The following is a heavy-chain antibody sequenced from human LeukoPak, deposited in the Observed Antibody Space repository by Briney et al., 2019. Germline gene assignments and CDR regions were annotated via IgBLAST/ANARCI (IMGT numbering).Heavy chain of an antibody. CDR1: GGSISSYY. Sequence: SETLSLTCTVSGGSISSYYWSWIRQPPGKGLEWIGYIYYSGSTNYNPSLKSRVTISVDTSKNQFSLKLSSVTAADTAVYYCATVPEGYQLPYWGQGTLVTVSS. CDR2: IYYSGST. D-gene: IGHD2-2*01. CDR3: ATVPEGYQLPY. J-gene: IGHJ4*02. V-gene: IGHV4-59*01.